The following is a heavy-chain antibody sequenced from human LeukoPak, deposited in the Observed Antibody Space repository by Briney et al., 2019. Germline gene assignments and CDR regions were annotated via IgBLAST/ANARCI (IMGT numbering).Heavy chain of an antibody. CDR2: IYHSGST. D-gene: IGHD3-22*01. Sequence: SETLSLTCAVSGYSISSGYYWGWIRQPPGKGLEWIGSIYHSGSTYYNPSLKSRVTISVDTSKNQFSLKLSSVTAAGTAVYYCARGRYYYDSSGYYYFDYWGQGTLVTVSS. CDR1: GYSISSGYY. V-gene: IGHV4-38-2*01. J-gene: IGHJ4*02. CDR3: ARGRYYYDSSGYYYFDY.